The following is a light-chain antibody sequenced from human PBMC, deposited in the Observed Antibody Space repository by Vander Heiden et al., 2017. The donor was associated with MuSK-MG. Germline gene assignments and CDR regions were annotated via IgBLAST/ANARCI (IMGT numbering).Light chain of an antibody. CDR2: LEGSGSY. V-gene: IGLV4-60*03. Sequence: QLLLTPSSSASASLGSSVIHTCTLSSGHSSHIIAWHQQQPGKAARYLMKLEGSGSYNKGSGVPDRFSGSSSGADRYLNISNLQSEDEADYFCETWDSDTPVFGGGTKLTVL. CDR3: ETWDSDTPV. CDR1: SGHSSHI. J-gene: IGLJ3*02.